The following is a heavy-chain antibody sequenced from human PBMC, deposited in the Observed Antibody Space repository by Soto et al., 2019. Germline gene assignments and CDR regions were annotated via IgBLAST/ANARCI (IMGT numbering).Heavy chain of an antibody. V-gene: IGHV3-30*03. Sequence: SLRLSCAASGFTFRNYAMHWVRQAPGKGLEWVVVISYDGSKKYYADSLEGRFTIFRDNSNNTLYLQMNSLTDEDTAVYYCVRAPGSATVTTSYVDYWGQGTLVTVSS. CDR1: GFTFRNYA. D-gene: IGHD4-17*01. CDR3: VRAPGSATVTTSYVDY. J-gene: IGHJ4*02. CDR2: ISYDGSKK.